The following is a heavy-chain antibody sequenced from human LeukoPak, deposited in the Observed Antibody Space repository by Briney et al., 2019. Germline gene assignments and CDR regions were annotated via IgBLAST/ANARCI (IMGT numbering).Heavy chain of an antibody. CDR2: IIPILGIA. J-gene: IGHJ4*02. CDR1: GGTFSSYA. CDR3: ARVGTRYGDEGYFDY. D-gene: IGHD4-17*01. V-gene: IGHV1-69*04. Sequence: GASVKVSCKASGGTFSSYAISWVRQAPAQGLEWMGRIIPILGIANYAQKFQGRVTITADKSTSTAYMELSSLRSEDTAVYYCARVGTRYGDEGYFDYWGQGTLVTVSS.